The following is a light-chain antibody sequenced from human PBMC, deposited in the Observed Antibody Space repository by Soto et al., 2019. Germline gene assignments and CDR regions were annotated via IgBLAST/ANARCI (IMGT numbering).Light chain of an antibody. CDR3: CSYAGRYTYI. CDR1: SSDVGGYNY. CDR2: DVS. J-gene: IGLJ1*01. Sequence: QSVLTQPRSVSGSPGQSVTISCAGTSSDVGGYNYVSWYQQHPGKAPKLMIYDVSKRPSGVPDRFSGSKSGNTASLTNSGLQAEDEADYYCCSYAGRYTYIFGTGTKLTVL. V-gene: IGLV2-11*01.